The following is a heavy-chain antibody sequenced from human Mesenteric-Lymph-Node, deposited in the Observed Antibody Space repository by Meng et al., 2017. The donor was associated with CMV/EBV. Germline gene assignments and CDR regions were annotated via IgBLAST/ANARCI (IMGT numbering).Heavy chain of an antibody. Sequence: CAVSGDSISRSSWWSWVRQAQGKGLGWIGEIFHSGNTNYNPSLKSRVTISVDKSKSQFSLKLSSVTAADTAVYYCARVGATTTCLDYWGQGTLVTVSS. D-gene: IGHD1-26*01. V-gene: IGHV4-4*02. J-gene: IGHJ4*02. CDR2: IFHSGNT. CDR1: GDSISRSSW. CDR3: ARVGATTTCLDY.